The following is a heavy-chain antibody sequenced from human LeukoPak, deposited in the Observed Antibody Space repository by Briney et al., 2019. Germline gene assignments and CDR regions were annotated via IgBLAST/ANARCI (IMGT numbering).Heavy chain of an antibody. V-gene: IGHV4-34*01. J-gene: IGHJ4*02. Sequence: SETLSLTCAVYGGSFSGYYWSWIRQPPGKGLEWIGEINHSGSTNYNPSLKSRVTISVDTSKNQFSLKLSSVTAADTAVYYCASEDAYYGGDCYPYWGQGTLVTVSS. CDR3: ASEDAYYGGDCYPY. CDR2: INHSGST. CDR1: GGSFSGYY. D-gene: IGHD2-21*02.